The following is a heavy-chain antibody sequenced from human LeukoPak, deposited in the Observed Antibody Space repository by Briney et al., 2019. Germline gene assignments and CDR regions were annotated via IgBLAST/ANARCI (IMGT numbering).Heavy chain of an antibody. V-gene: IGHV1-2*02. CDR3: AREAIAVAGTRSNNFWFDP. D-gene: IGHD6-19*01. Sequence: ASVKVSCKASGYTFTSYYMHWVRQAPGQGLEWMGWINPNSGGTNYAQKFQGRVTMTRDTSISTAYMELSRLRSDDTAVYYCAREAIAVAGTRSNNFWFDPWGQGTLVTVSS. J-gene: IGHJ5*02. CDR2: INPNSGGT. CDR1: GYTFTSYY.